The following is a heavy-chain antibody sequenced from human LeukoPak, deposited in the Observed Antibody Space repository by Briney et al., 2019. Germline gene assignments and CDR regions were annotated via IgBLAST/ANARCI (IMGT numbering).Heavy chain of an antibody. CDR1: GGSISSGSYY. V-gene: IGHV4-61*02. CDR3: ARLNLLGYCSGGSCYSGWYFDL. J-gene: IGHJ2*01. Sequence: SETLSLTCTVSGGSISSGSYYWSWIRQPAGKGLEWIGRIYTSGSTNYNPSLKSRVTISVDTSKNQFSLKLSSVTAADTAVYYCARLNLLGYCSGGSCYSGWYFDLWGRGTLVTVSS. D-gene: IGHD2-15*01. CDR2: IYTSGST.